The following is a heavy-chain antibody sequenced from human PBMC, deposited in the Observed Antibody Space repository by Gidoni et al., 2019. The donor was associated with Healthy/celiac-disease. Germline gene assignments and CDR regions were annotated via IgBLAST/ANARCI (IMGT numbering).Heavy chain of an antibody. CDR2: IWYDGSNK. Sequence: QVQLVESGGGVVQPGRSLSLSCAASGFTFSSYGMHWVRQAPGKGLGWVAVIWYDGSNKYYADSVKGRFTISRDNSKNTLYLQMNSLRAEDTAVYYCARRWLFNEAFDYWGQGTLVTVSS. J-gene: IGHJ4*02. D-gene: IGHD3-9*01. CDR1: GFTFSSYG. CDR3: ARRWLFNEAFDY. V-gene: IGHV3-33*01.